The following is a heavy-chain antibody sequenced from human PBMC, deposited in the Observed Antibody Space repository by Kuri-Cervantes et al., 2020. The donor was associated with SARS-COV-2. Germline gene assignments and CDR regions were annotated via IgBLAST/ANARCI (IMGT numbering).Heavy chain of an antibody. Sequence: SETLSLTCTVSGYSISSGYYWGWIRQPPGKGLEWIGSIYHSGSTYYNPSLKSRVTISVDRSKNQFSLKLSSVTAADTAVYYCARTVTTTPDYWGQGTLVTVSS. CDR3: ARTVTTTPDY. CDR2: IYHSGST. CDR1: GYSISSGYY. V-gene: IGHV4-38-2*02. J-gene: IGHJ4*02. D-gene: IGHD4-11*01.